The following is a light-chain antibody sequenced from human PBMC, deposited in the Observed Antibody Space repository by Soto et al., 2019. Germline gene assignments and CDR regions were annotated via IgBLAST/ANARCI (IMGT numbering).Light chain of an antibody. CDR1: TGPVTSGFY. CDR3: PFDDSSTYV. J-gene: IGLJ1*01. V-gene: IGLV7-43*01. Sequence: QAVLTQDPSLTVSPGGTVTLTCASSTGPVTSGFYPHWVQQKPGQAPRTMIYSTTNKHSWTPARFSGSLLGGKAALTLSGLEPEDADYYYCPFDDSSTYVFGAGTKVTVL. CDR2: STT.